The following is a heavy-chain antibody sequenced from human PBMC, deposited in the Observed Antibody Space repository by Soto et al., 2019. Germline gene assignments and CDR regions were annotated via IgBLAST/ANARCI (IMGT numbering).Heavy chain of an antibody. D-gene: IGHD4-17*01. V-gene: IGHV2-5*02. CDR1: GFSLRNSGVG. J-gene: IGHJ4*02. Sequence: QITLKESGPTLEKPTQTLTLTCTFSGFSLRNSGVGVGWIRQPPGKALEWLALIYWDDDKRYSPSLKSRLTITKDTSKNQVVLTTTNMDPVDTATYYCAHLTTGGFYFDYWGQGTLVTVSS. CDR2: IYWDDDK. CDR3: AHLTTGGFYFDY.